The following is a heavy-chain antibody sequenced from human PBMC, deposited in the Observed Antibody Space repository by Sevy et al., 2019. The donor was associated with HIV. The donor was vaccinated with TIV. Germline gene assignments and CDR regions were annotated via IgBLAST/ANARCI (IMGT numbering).Heavy chain of an antibody. V-gene: IGHV3-21*01. D-gene: IGHD1-26*01. Sequence: GGSLRLSCAASGFTFSSYSMNWVRQAPGKGLEWVSSISSSSSYIYYADSVKGRFTVSRDNAKNSLYLQMNSLRAEDTAVYYCARDGTGAGYYGMDVWGQGTTVTVSS. J-gene: IGHJ6*02. CDR3: ARDGTGAGYYGMDV. CDR1: GFTFSSYS. CDR2: ISSSSSYI.